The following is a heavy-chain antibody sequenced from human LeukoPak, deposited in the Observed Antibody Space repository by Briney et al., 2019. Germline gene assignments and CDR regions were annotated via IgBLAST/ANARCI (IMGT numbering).Heavy chain of an antibody. Sequence: GASVKVSCKASGGTFSSYAISWVRQAPGQGLEWMGGIIPIFGTANYAQKFQGRVTITADESTSTAYMELSSLRSEDTAVYYCAREGLAIEIVGATNWFDPWGQGTLVTVSS. CDR1: GGTFSSYA. CDR3: AREGLAIEIVGATNWFDP. CDR2: IIPIFGTA. V-gene: IGHV1-69*13. J-gene: IGHJ5*02. D-gene: IGHD1-26*01.